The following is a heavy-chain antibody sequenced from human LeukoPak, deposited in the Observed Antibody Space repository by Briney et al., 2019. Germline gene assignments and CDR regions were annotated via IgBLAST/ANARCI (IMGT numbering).Heavy chain of an antibody. V-gene: IGHV1-69*04. J-gene: IGHJ3*02. D-gene: IGHD3-10*01. Sequence: SVKVSCKASGGTFSSYAISWVRQAPGQGLEWMGRIIPILGIANYAQKFQGRVTITADKSTSTAYMELSSLRSEDTAVYYCARSPSLLLWFGESPPFDIWGQGTMVTVSS. CDR2: IIPILGIA. CDR3: ARSPSLLLWFGESPPFDI. CDR1: GGTFSSYA.